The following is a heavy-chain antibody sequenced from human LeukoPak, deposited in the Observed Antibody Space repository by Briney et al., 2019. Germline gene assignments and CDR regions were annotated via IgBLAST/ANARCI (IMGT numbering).Heavy chain of an antibody. CDR1: GYTFTGYY. Sequence: ASVKVSCKASGYTFTGYYMHWVRQAPGQGLEWMGWINPNSGGTNYAQKFQGRVTMTRDTSISTAYMELSRLRSDDTAVYYCARDGRGYYDYIWGSYRYTGLDYWGQGTLVTVSS. J-gene: IGHJ4*02. D-gene: IGHD3-16*02. CDR3: ARDGRGYYDYIWGSYRYTGLDY. V-gene: IGHV1-2*02. CDR2: INPNSGGT.